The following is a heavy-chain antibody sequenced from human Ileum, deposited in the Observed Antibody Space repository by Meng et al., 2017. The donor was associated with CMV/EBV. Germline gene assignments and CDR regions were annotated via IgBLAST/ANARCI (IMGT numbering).Heavy chain of an antibody. J-gene: IGHJ4*02. D-gene: IGHD1-26*01. CDR1: GYTFTTYG. CDR2: FSDHNGNT. CDR3: ARYPLVGATLFDY. V-gene: IGHV1-18*01. Sequence: QVQLVQSGTEVKKPGASVTVSCQASGYTFTTYGISWVRQAPGQGLEWMGWFSDHNGNTNYVQKLQGRVTMTADTPTSTAYMELRSLTSDDTAVYYCARYPLVGATLFDYWGQGTLVTVSS.